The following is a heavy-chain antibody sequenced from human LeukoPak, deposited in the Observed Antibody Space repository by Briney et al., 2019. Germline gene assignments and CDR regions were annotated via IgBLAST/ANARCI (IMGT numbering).Heavy chain of an antibody. Sequence: GGSLRLSCAASGFTFSSYAMTWVRQAPRKGLDWVSGISGSGSTTYYADSVKGRFTISRDNLKNTLYLQMNSLRAEDAAVYYCAKDRRACSGGSCNSGVSEYFHHWGQGTLVTVSS. J-gene: IGHJ1*01. V-gene: IGHV3-23*01. CDR1: GFTFSSYA. CDR3: AKDRRACSGGSCNSGVSEYFHH. CDR2: ISGSGSTT. D-gene: IGHD2-15*01.